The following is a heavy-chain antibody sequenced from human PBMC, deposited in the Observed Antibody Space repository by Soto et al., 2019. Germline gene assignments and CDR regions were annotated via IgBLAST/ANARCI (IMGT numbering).Heavy chain of an antibody. CDR3: ARVTLGPHAFDI. V-gene: IGHV1-69*13. D-gene: IGHD3-16*01. CDR1: GGTFSSYA. CDR2: IIPIFGTA. J-gene: IGHJ3*02. Sequence: SVKVSCKASGGTFSSYAISWVRQAPGQGLEWMGGIIPIFGTANYAQKFQGRVTITADESTSTAYMELSSLRSEDTAVYYCARVTLGPHAFDIWGQGTMVTVSS.